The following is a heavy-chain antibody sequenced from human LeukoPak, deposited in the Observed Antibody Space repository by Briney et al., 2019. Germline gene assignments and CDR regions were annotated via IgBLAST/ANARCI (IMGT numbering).Heavy chain of an antibody. CDR2: ISAYNGNT. CDR3: ASPAGYCISTSCQIFDS. CDR1: GYTFTSYG. V-gene: IGHV1-18*01. D-gene: IGHD2-2*01. J-gene: IGHJ4*02. Sequence: GASVKVSCKASGYTFTSYGISWVRQAPGQGLEWMGWISAYNGNTNYAQKLQGRVTMTTDTSTSTAYMELRSLRSDDTAVYYCASPAGYCISTSCQIFDSWGQGTLVTVSS.